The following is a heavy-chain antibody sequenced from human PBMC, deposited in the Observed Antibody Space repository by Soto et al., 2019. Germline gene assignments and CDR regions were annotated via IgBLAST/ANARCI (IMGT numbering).Heavy chain of an antibody. CDR3: ARHVRGSGTPGAY. J-gene: IGHJ4*02. CDR1: GDSISSSGYY. V-gene: IGHV4-39*01. D-gene: IGHD3-16*01. Sequence: QVQLQESGPGLLKPSEALSLTCAVSGDSISSSGYYWGWIRQPPGQGLEWGGRIYYGGTTFHNPSLQSRVTISVDTSSNHYSLKLTSVTAAATAVYYCARHVRGSGTPGAYWGQGTLVTVA. CDR2: IYYGGTT.